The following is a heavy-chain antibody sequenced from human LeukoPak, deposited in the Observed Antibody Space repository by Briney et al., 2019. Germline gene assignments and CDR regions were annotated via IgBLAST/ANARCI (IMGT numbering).Heavy chain of an antibody. Sequence: GESLKISCKGSGYSFTSYWIGWVRQMPGKGLEWMGIIYPGDSDTRYRPSFQGQVTISADKSISTAYLQWSSLKASDTAMYYCARHHCSSTSCYRGYYYYGMDVWGQGTTVTVSS. CDR2: IYPGDSDT. V-gene: IGHV5-51*01. J-gene: IGHJ6*02. CDR1: GYSFTSYW. D-gene: IGHD2-2*02. CDR3: ARHHCSSTSCYRGYYYYGMDV.